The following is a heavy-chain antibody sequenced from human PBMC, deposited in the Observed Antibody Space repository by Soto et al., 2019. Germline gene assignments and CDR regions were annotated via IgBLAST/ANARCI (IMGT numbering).Heavy chain of an antibody. D-gene: IGHD2-2*01. CDR3: ARDELESTLPVVPAAMPTGHDY. CDR1: GFTFSSYS. CDR2: ISSSSYI. V-gene: IGHV3-21*01. J-gene: IGHJ4*02. Sequence: GGSLRLSCAASGFTFSSYSMNWVRQAPGKGLEWVSSISSSSYIYYADSVKGRFTISRDNAKNSLYLQMNSLRAEDTAVYYCARDELESTLPVVPAAMPTGHDYWGQGTLVTVSS.